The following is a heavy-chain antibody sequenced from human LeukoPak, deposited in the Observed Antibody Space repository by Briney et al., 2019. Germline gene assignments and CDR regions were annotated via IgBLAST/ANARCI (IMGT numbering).Heavy chain of an antibody. CDR1: GFTFSSYG. Sequence: PGGSLRLSCAASGFTFSSYGMHWVRQAPGKGLEWVAVIWYDGSNKYYADSVKGRFTISRDNSKNTLYLQMNSQRAEDTAVYYCARNQDYGVYNSVGAFDIWGQGTMVTVSS. D-gene: IGHD4-17*01. J-gene: IGHJ3*02. CDR2: IWYDGSNK. V-gene: IGHV3-33*01. CDR3: ARNQDYGVYNSVGAFDI.